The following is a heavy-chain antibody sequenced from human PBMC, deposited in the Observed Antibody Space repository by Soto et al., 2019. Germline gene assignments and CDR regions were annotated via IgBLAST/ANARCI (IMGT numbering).Heavy chain of an antibody. J-gene: IGHJ6*02. Sequence: PGGSLRLSCVGSGFPFSSHWMTWVRQAPGKALERVANMNQDGSERYYVESVRGRFTISRDNAKNSVFLQMNSLRAEDTAVYNCASVSDIAVAGTAYYYGMDVGGQGTPVTVSS. D-gene: IGHD6-19*01. CDR3: ASVSDIAVAGTAYYYGMDV. V-gene: IGHV3-7*03. CDR2: MNQDGSER. CDR1: GFPFSSHW.